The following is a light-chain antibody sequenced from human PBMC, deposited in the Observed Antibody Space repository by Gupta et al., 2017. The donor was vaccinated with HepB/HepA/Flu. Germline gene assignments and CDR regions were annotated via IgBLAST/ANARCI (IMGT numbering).Light chain of an antibody. CDR1: NSNIGAGYD. CDR3: QAYDSSRSAWV. V-gene: IGLV1-40*01. J-gene: IGLJ3*02. CDR2: GNT. Sequence: QSVLTQPPSVSGAPGQRVTISCTGNNSNIGAGYDVHWYQHLPGRAPKLLIYGNTYRPSGVPDRFSVSKSGTSASLAISGLQAEDEADYYCQAYDSSRSAWVFGGGTKLTVL.